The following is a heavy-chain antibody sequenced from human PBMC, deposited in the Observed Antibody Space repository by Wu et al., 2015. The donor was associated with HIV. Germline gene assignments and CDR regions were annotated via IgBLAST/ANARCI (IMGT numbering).Heavy chain of an antibody. D-gene: IGHD5-24*01. J-gene: IGHJ6*02. CDR2: FDPEDGET. V-gene: IGHV1-24*01. CDR3: ARESILDMSTASYFYYVLDV. CDR1: GYSLTELS. Sequence: QVQLVQSGAEVKKPGASVKVSCKVSGYSLTELSMHWVRQAPGKGLEWMGGFDPEDGETIYAQKFQGRVTMTEDTSTDTAYMKLSSLRSEDTAMYYCARESILDMSTASYFYYVLDVWGQGTTVTVSS.